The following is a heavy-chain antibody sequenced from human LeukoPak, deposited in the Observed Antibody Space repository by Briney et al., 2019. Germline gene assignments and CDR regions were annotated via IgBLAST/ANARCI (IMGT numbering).Heavy chain of an antibody. CDR3: ARVGYYDSSGYYYGFDY. J-gene: IGHJ4*02. D-gene: IGHD3-22*01. V-gene: IGHV4-39*07. CDR2: IYYSGST. Sequence: SETLSLTCTVSGGSISSSSYYWGWIRQPPGKGLEWIGSIYYSGSTNYNPSLRSRVTISVDTSKNQFSLKLSSVTAADTAVYYCARVGYYDSSGYYYGFDYWGQGTLVTVSS. CDR1: GGSISSSSYY.